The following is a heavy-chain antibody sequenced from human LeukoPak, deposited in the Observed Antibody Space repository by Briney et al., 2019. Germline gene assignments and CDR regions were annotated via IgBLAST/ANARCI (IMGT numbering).Heavy chain of an antibody. D-gene: IGHD5-24*01. CDR3: ARLRWQGDYFDY. CDR1: GGSISPYY. CDR2: IYYSGST. V-gene: IGHV4-59*01. J-gene: IGHJ4*02. Sequence: PSETLSLTCTVSGGSISPYYWNWIRQPPGKGLEWIGYIYYSGSTNYNPSLKSRVSISVDTSKNQFSLNLSSVTAADTAVYYCARLRWQGDYFDYWGQGSLVTVSS.